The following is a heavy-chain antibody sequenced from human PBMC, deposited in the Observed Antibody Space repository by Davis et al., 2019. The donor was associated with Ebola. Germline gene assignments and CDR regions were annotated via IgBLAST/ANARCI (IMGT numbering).Heavy chain of an antibody. J-gene: IGHJ6*03. CDR3: ARDLRYDSSGYDYYFYMDV. V-gene: IGHV4-31*03. D-gene: IGHD3-22*01. CDR1: GGSISRGCSY. Sequence: PSETLSLTCTVSGGSISRGCSYWTWIRPHPGKGLEWIGYIYYSGSTYYKPFLKSRVTISLDTSKNQFSLNLYSVTAADTAVYYCARDLRYDSSGYDYYFYMDVWGKGTTVTVSS. CDR2: IYYSGST.